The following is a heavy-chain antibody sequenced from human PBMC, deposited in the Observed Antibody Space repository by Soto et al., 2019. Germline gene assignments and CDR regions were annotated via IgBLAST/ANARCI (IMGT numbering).Heavy chain of an antibody. D-gene: IGHD7-27*01. CDR1: GFTFDDYA. V-gene: IGHV3-9*01. Sequence: GGSLGLSCAASGFTFDDYAMHWVRQAPGKGLEWVSGISWNSGSIGYADSVKGRFTISRDNAKNSLYLQMNSLRGEDTALYYCAKDMESWGSNFDYWGQGTLVTVSS. CDR3: AKDMESWGSNFDY. CDR2: ISWNSGSI. J-gene: IGHJ4*02.